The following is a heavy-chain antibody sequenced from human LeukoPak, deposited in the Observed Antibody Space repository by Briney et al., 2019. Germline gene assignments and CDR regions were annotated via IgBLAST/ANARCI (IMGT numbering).Heavy chain of an antibody. CDR1: GGSFSGYY. Sequence: SEALSLTCVVYGGSFSGYYWSWIRHPPGKGLERIGEINHSGSTNYNPSLKSRVTISVDTSKNQFSLKLSSVTAADTAVYYGARGPKRLRKEFDPWGQGTLVTVSS. D-gene: IGHD4-17*01. CDR3: ARGPKRLRKEFDP. CDR2: INHSGST. J-gene: IGHJ5*02. V-gene: IGHV4-34*01.